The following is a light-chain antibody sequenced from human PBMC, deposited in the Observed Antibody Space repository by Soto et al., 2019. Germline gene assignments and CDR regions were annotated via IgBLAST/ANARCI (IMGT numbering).Light chain of an antibody. CDR3: QQYNTYSPWT. CDR1: QSIGRW. V-gene: IGKV1-5*01. CDR2: DAS. Sequence: DIQMTQSPSTLSASVGDRVTITCRASQSIGRWLAWYQQKSGKAPSLLIYDASSLQSGVPSRFSGSGSGTDFTLTISSLQPDDFATYYCQQYNTYSPWTFGQGTKVDIK. J-gene: IGKJ1*01.